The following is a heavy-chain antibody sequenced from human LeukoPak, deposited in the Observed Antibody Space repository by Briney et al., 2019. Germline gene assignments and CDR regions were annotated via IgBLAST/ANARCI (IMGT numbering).Heavy chain of an antibody. CDR1: GFTFSSYW. CDR3: ARDRFPAGSYWLDDAFDI. V-gene: IGHV3-7*01. D-gene: IGHD1-26*01. CDR2: IKQDGSEK. Sequence: PGGSLRLSCAASGFTFSSYWMSWVRQAPGKGLEWVANIKQDGSEKYYVDSVKGRFTTSRDNAKNSLYLQMNSLRAEDTAVYYCARDRFPAGSYWLDDAFDIWGQGTMVTVSS. J-gene: IGHJ3*02.